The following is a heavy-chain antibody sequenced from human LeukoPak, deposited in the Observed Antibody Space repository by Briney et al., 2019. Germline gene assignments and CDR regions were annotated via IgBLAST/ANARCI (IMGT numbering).Heavy chain of an antibody. CDR3: ARGIDYYGSGSYDAFDI. D-gene: IGHD3-10*01. Sequence: QPGRSLRLSCAASGFTFSSYAMSWVRQAPGKGLEWVSAISGSGGSTYYADSVKGRFTISRDNSKNTLYLQMNSLRAEDTAVYYCARGIDYYGSGSYDAFDIWGQGTMVTVSS. J-gene: IGHJ3*02. V-gene: IGHV3-23*01. CDR2: ISGSGGST. CDR1: GFTFSSYA.